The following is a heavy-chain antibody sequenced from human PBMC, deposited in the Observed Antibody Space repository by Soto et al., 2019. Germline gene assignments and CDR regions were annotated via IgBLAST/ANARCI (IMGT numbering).Heavy chain of an antibody. Sequence: QVQLVQSGAEVKKPGSSVKVSCRTSGGTFKNYGFSWMRQAPGQGLEWMGGIIPMFGTANYGQIFQGRLTITADESTSTAYMELSSLKSEDTAVYYCAGEVGGTGLHFWGQGTLVIVSS. CDR2: IIPMFGTA. CDR3: AGEVGGTGLHF. V-gene: IGHV1-69*12. J-gene: IGHJ4*02. D-gene: IGHD3-9*01. CDR1: GGTFKNYG.